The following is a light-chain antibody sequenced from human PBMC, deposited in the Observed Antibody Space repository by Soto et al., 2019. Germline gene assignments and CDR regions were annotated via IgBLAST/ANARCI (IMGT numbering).Light chain of an antibody. J-gene: IGKJ4*01. V-gene: IGKV3-11*01. CDR3: QQRGTWPPLS. CDR1: QSVGSK. CDR2: DAS. Sequence: EIMLTQSPATLSLSPGARAILSCRASQSVGSKLAWYQQKPGQAPRLLIYDASNRASGIPARFSGSGSGTDFTLTIGNLEPEDFAVYYCQQRGTWPPLSFGGGTKVEIK.